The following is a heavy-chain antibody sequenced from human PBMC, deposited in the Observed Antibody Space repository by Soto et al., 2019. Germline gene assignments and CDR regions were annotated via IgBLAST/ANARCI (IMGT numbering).Heavy chain of an antibody. V-gene: IGHV4-59*01. CDR2: INAHSGST. CDR1: GFSFTGYY. J-gene: IGHJ5*02. CDR3: ARDWDSSGLFDP. Sequence: SCKASGFSFTGYYIHWLRQAPGQGLEWMGWINAHSGSTKYNPSLESRVMISLDTSKNQFSLRLTSVTAADTALYYCARDWDSSGLFDPWGQGALVTVS. D-gene: IGHD3-10*01.